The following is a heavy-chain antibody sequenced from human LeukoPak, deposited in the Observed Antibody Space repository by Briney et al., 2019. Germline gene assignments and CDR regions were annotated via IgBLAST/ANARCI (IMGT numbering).Heavy chain of an antibody. D-gene: IGHD5-18*01. CDR2: IYYSGST. CDR3: ARALGYTYGYGTHYDY. V-gene: IGHV4-61*01. J-gene: IGHJ4*02. Sequence: SETLSLTCTVSGGSVSSGSSYWSWIRQPPGKGLEWIGYIYYSGSTNYSPSLKSRVTISVDTSKNQFSLKLRSVTAADTAVYYCARALGYTYGYGTHYDYWGQGTLVTVSS. CDR1: GGSVSSGSSY.